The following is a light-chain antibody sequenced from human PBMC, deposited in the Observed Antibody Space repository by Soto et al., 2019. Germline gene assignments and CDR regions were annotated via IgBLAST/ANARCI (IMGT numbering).Light chain of an antibody. CDR1: SSDVATYNY. J-gene: IGLJ3*02. CDR3: TSYTTSSTLV. V-gene: IGLV2-14*01. Sequence: QSVLTQPASVSGSPGQSITISCTGSSSDVATYNYVSWYQHHPGKAPKLMIYEVTNRPSGVSDRFSGSKSGNTASLTISGLQAADEADYYCTSYTTSSTLVFGGGTKVTVL. CDR2: EVT.